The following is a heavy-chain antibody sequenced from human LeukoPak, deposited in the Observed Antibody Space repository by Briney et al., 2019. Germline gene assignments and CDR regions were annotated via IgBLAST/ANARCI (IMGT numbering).Heavy chain of an antibody. CDR3: ARDPGYGGNSAVDY. CDR1: GGTFSSYA. V-gene: IGHV1-69*04. CDR2: IIPILGIA. D-gene: IGHD4-23*01. J-gene: IGHJ4*02. Sequence: SVKVSCKASGGTFSSYAISWVRQAPGQGLEWMGRIIPILGIANYAQKFQGRVTITADKSTSTAYMELSSLRPEDTAVYYCARDPGYGGNSAVDYWGQGTLVTVSS.